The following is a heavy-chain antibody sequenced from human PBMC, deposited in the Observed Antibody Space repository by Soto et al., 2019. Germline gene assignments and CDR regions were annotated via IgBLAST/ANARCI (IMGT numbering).Heavy chain of an antibody. CDR1: GFTFSDSY. CDR2: ITFSGNTV. J-gene: IGHJ6*02. CDR3: ARVSWREKYGMDV. Sequence: PGESLRLSCAASGFTFSDSYMSWIRQAPGKGREWISYITFSGNTVYYADSLKGRFTISRDNAKNSLYLQMNRLRAEDTAVYYCARVSWREKYGMDVWGQGTTVTVS. V-gene: IGHV3-11*01.